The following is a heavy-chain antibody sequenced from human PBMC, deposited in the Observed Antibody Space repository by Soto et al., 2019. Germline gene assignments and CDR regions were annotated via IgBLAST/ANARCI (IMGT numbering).Heavy chain of an antibody. J-gene: IGHJ6*02. CDR2: ISYDGSNN. CDR3: AKDGATECTRRRYYDYGMDI. Sequence: GGYLRLTCAASGFTFSSYGLHWIRQAPGRGLEWVAVISYDGSNNYYADSEKGRFTISRDNSKNRLYLQMNSVSAEDTAVYYCAKDGATECTRRRYYDYGMDIWGQGTTVTVSS. V-gene: IGHV3-30*18. D-gene: IGHD1-26*01. CDR1: GFTFSSYG.